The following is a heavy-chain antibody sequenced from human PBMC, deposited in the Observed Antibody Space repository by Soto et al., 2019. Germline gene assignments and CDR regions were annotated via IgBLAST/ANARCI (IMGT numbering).Heavy chain of an antibody. CDR3: AKDLITMIVDY. D-gene: IGHD3-22*01. Sequence: SLRLSCAASGFTFSSYGMHWVRQAPGKGLEWVAVISYDGSNKYYADSVKGRFTISRDNSKNTLYLQMNSLRAEDTAVYYCAKDLITMIVDYWGQGTLVTVSA. V-gene: IGHV3-30*18. J-gene: IGHJ4*02. CDR1: GFTFSSYG. CDR2: ISYDGSNK.